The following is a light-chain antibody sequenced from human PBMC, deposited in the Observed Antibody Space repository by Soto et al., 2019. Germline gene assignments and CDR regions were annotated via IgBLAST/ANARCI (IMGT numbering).Light chain of an antibody. V-gene: IGKV1-12*01. J-gene: IGKJ2*01. CDR3: QQANTFPFT. Sequence: DIQMTQSPSSVSASIGDRVTITCRASQHISTWLVWYQQKAGKAPQLLIYAASSLQSGVPSRFSGSGSGTDFTLTISSLQPDDSAPYYCQQANTFPFTFGQGTRLEIK. CDR2: AAS. CDR1: QHISTW.